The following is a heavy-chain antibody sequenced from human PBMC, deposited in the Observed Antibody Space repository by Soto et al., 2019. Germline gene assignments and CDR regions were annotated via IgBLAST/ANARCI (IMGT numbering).Heavy chain of an antibody. Sequence: SETLSLTCTVSGGSISSGGYYWSWIRQHPGKGLEWIGYIYYSGSTYYSPSLKSRVTISVDTSKNQFSLKLRSVTAADTAVYYCAIGIFMVRGAIINYFQPWGQGPLVTV. J-gene: IGHJ1*01. V-gene: IGHV4-30-4*08. CDR2: IYYSGST. D-gene: IGHD3-10*01. CDR3: AIGIFMVRGAIINYFQP. CDR1: GGSISSGGYY.